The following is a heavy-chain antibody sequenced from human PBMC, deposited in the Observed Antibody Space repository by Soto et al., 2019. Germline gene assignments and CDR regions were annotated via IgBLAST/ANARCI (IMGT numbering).Heavy chain of an antibody. CDR1: GGYISGGYYS. Sequence: SETLSLTCAVSGGYISGGYYSWSWIRQPPGKGLEWIGFIYNSGSTYYNSSLKSRVTISVDTSKNQFSLKLSSVTAADTAVYYCARDTPMGSSGWYGGIHYYYYGMDVWGQGTTVTVSS. V-gene: IGHV4-30-2*01. D-gene: IGHD6-19*01. CDR2: IYNSGST. CDR3: ARDTPMGSSGWYGGIHYYYYGMDV. J-gene: IGHJ6*02.